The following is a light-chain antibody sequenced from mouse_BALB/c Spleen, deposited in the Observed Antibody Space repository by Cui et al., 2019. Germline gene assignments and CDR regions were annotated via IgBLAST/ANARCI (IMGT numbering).Light chain of an antibody. CDR1: GHIHNY. CDR2: NAK. Sequence: DIQMTQSPVSLTASVGETVTINCRASGHIHNYLAWYQQKQGKSPQLLVYNAKTLSDGVPSRFSGSGSRTEYSLKINCLQSEDFRSYYCQHCWRTPPYTFGGGTKLEIK. V-gene: IGKV12-41*01. J-gene: IGKJ2*01. CDR3: QHCWRTPPYT.